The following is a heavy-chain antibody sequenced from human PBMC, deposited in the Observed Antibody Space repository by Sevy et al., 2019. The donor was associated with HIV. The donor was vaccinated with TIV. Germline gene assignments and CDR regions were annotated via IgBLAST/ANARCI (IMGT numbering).Heavy chain of an antibody. D-gene: IGHD6-13*01. CDR1: GFTFSTYW. CDR2: IKHDGSEK. CDR3: ARAPVGSGWYFPRGIDY. Sequence: GGSLRLSCAASGFTFSTYWMTWVRQAPGKGLEWVANIKHDGSEKYYAESVKGRLTVSIDNTKNSLYLQLNSLRAEDTAIYYCARAPVGSGWYFPRGIDYWGQGTLVTVSS. J-gene: IGHJ4*02. V-gene: IGHV3-7*01.